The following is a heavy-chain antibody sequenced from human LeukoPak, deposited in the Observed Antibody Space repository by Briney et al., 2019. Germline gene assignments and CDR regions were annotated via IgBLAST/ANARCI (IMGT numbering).Heavy chain of an antibody. Sequence: ASVKVSCKASGYTFTSYGISWVRQAPGQGLEWMGWISAYNGNTNYAQKLQGRVTMTTDTSTSTAYMELRSLRSDDTAVYYCARRILTGERGYYFDYWGQGTLVTVSS. CDR1: GYTFTSYG. CDR2: ISAYNGNT. V-gene: IGHV1-18*01. D-gene: IGHD7-27*01. CDR3: ARRILTGERGYYFDY. J-gene: IGHJ4*02.